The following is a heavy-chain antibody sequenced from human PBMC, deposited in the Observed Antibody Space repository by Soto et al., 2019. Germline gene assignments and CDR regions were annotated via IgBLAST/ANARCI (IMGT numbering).Heavy chain of an antibody. Sequence: SVKVSCKASGGTFSSYAISWVRQAPGQGLEWMGGIIPIFGTANYAQKFQGRVTITADESTSTAYIELSSLRSEDTAVYYCARDHSIAARHFDYWGQGTLVTVSS. V-gene: IGHV1-69*13. CDR3: ARDHSIAARHFDY. D-gene: IGHD6-6*01. CDR2: IIPIFGTA. CDR1: GGTFSSYA. J-gene: IGHJ4*02.